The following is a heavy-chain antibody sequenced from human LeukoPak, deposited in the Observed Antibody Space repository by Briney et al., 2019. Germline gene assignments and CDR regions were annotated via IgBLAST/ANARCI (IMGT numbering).Heavy chain of an antibody. CDR3: TRGVELRRGGWFDP. D-gene: IGHD1-7*01. V-gene: IGHV3-49*04. J-gene: IGHJ5*02. CDR2: IRSKAYGGTT. CDR1: GFTLGDYA. Sequence: GGSLRLSCTASGFTLGDYAMSWVRQAPGKGLEWVGFIRSKAYGGTTEYAASVKGRFTISRDDSKSIAYLQMNSLKTEDTAVYYCTRGVELRRGGWFDPWGQGTLVTVSS.